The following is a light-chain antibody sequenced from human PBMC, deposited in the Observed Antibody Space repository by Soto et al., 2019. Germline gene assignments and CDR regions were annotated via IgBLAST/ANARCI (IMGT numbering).Light chain of an antibody. CDR1: QSLLHSDGYNY. Sequence: DIVMTQSPLSLPVTPGEPASISCRSSQSLLHSDGYNYLDWYLQKPGQSPQFLIYLGSNRASGVPDRFSGSGSGTDFTLKISRVEADDVGIYYCMQALQTPPTFGQGTRLEI. J-gene: IGKJ5*01. CDR2: LGS. CDR3: MQALQTPPT. V-gene: IGKV2-28*01.